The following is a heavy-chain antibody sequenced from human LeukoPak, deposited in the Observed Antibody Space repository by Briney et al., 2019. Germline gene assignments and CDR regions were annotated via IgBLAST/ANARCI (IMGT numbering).Heavy chain of an antibody. J-gene: IGHJ5*02. D-gene: IGHD1-26*01. CDR1: GFTFSSYA. Sequence: PGGSLRLSCAASGFTFSSYAMHWVRQAPGKGLEWVSVIYSGGSTYYADSVKGRFTISRDNSKNTLYLQMNSLRAEDTAVYYCARAGATYYNWFDPWGQGTLVTVSS. CDR2: IYSGGST. V-gene: IGHV3-66*01. CDR3: ARAGATYYNWFDP.